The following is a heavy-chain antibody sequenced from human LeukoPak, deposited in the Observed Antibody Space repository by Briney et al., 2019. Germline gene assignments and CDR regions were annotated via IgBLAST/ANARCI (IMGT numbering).Heavy chain of an antibody. D-gene: IGHD3-22*01. CDR3: ARADYDSSGYYYVY. Sequence: GGSLRLSCAASGFTVSSNYMSWVRQAPGKGLEWVSVIYSGGSTYYADSVKGRFTISRDNSKNTLYLQMNSLRAEDTAVYYCARADYDSSGYYYVYWGQGTLVTVSS. CDR1: GFTVSSNY. CDR2: IYSGGST. V-gene: IGHV3-53*01. J-gene: IGHJ4*02.